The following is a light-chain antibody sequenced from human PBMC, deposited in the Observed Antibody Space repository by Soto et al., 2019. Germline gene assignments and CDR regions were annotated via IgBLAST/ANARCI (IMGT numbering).Light chain of an antibody. V-gene: IGKV1-39*01. CDR3: QQSYSTPRT. Sequence: DIQMTQSPSSLSASVGDRVTITCRARQSISSYLKWSQQKPGIAPKLLIYASSSLQSGVPSRLSGRRSGTDFTLTISSLQPEDFATYYCQQSYSTPRTFGQGTKLEIK. CDR1: QSISSY. J-gene: IGKJ2*01. CDR2: ASS.